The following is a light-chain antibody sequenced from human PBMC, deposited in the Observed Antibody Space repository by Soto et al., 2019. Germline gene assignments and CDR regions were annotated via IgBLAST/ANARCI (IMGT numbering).Light chain of an antibody. CDR2: EGS. V-gene: IGLV2-23*01. CDR1: SSDVGSYNF. CDR3: CSYAGSSTYV. J-gene: IGLJ1*01. Sequence: QSALSQAGSVSGSPGQSITISCTGTSSDVGSYNFVSWYQQHPGKAPKLMIYEGSKRPSGVSNRFSGSKSGNTASLTISGLQAEDEADYYCCSYAGSSTYVFGTGTKVTVL.